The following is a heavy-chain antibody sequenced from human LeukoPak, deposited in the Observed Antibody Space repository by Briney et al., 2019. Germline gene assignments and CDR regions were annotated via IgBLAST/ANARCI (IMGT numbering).Heavy chain of an antibody. V-gene: IGHV3-48*01. CDR1: GFTFGTYG. D-gene: IGHD2/OR15-2a*01. J-gene: IGHJ4*02. CDR2: ISSRSDSE. Sequence: GGSLRLSCASSGFTFGTYGMNWVRQAPEKGLEWVSYISSRSDSENYADSVKGRFTISRDNIRNLSYLQMNSLRAEDTAVYFCARDSTRILGLFDYWGQGTLVTISS. CDR3: ARDSTRILGLFDY.